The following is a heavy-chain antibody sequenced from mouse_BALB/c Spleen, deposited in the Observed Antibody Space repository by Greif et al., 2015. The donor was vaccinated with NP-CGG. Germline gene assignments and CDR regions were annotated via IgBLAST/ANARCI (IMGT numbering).Heavy chain of an antibody. V-gene: IGHV5-6*01. CDR2: ISSGGSYT. J-gene: IGHJ2*01. Sequence: VQLKDSGGDLVKPGGSLKLSCAASGFTFSSYGMSWVRQTPDKRLEWVATISSGGSYTYYPDSVKGRFTISRDNAKNTLYLQMSSLKSEDTAMYYCARNYYGSSYLVFDYWGQGTTLTVSS. D-gene: IGHD1-1*01. CDR1: GFTFSSYG. CDR3: ARNYYGSSYLVFDY.